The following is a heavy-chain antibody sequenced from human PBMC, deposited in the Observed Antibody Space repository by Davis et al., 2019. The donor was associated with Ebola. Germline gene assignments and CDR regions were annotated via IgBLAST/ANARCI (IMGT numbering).Heavy chain of an antibody. CDR3: AKDIMEYYGMDV. CDR1: GFTFDDYA. V-gene: IGHV3-9*01. CDR2: ISWNSGSI. Sequence: PGGSLRLSCAASGFTFDDYAMHWVRQAPGKGLEWVSGISWNSGSIGYADSVKGRFTISRDNAKNSLYLQMNSLRAEDTALHYCAKDIMEYYGMDVWGQGTTVTVSS. J-gene: IGHJ6*02. D-gene: IGHD2-8*01.